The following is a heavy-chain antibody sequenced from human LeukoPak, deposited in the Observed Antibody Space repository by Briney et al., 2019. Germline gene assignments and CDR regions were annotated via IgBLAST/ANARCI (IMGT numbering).Heavy chain of an antibody. D-gene: IGHD3-22*01. Sequence: GGSLRLSCAASGFTFSSYAMSWVRQAPGKGLEWVSAISGSGGATYYAGSVKGRFTISRDNSKNRLYVQMNSLRAEDTAVYYCAKDLSPFYDSSGYRAFDIWGQGTMVTVYS. CDR1: GFTFSSYA. CDR2: ISGSGGAT. V-gene: IGHV3-23*01. CDR3: AKDLSPFYDSSGYRAFDI. J-gene: IGHJ3*02.